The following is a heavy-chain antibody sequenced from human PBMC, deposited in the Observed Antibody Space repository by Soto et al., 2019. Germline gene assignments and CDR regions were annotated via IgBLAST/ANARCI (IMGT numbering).Heavy chain of an antibody. CDR2: IKSKTDGGTT. D-gene: IGHD2-2*01. V-gene: IGHV3-15*01. CDR1: GFTFSNAW. J-gene: IGHJ3*02. Sequence: GGSLRLSCAASGFTFSNAWMSWVRQAPGKGLEWVGRIKSKTDGGTTDYAAPVKGRFTISRDDSKNTLYLQMNSLKTEDTAVYYCTTDFGIVVVPAAPKVIAAAGGAFDIWGQGTMVTVSS. CDR3: TTDFGIVVVPAAPKVIAAAGGAFDI.